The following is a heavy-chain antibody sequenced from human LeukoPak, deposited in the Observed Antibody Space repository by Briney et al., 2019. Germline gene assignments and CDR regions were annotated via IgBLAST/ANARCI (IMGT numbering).Heavy chain of an antibody. J-gene: IGHJ5*02. CDR2: ISNDGSNI. D-gene: IGHD2-21*01. CDR3: AKDPYRVIVATGNYLDP. CDR1: GFTFSNYG. Sequence: GTSLRLSCATSGFTFSNYGMHWVRQAPGKGLEWVAVISNDGSNIQYADSAKGRFTISRDNSKNTVYLQMNSLRSEDTAVYYCAKDPYRVIVATGNYLDPWGQGTLATVSS. V-gene: IGHV3-30*18.